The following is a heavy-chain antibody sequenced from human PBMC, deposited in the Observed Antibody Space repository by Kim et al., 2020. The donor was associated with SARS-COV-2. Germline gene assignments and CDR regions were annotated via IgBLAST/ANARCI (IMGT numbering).Heavy chain of an antibody. CDR1: GGSISDHY. V-gene: IGHV4-59*11. D-gene: IGHD2-2*02. CDR2: IYNSGST. J-gene: IGHJ5*02. Sequence: SETLSLTCIVSGGSISDHYWSWIRMPPGKGLEWIGNIYNSGSTNYNPFLKSRVTISVDASKNQFSLKLNSVTVADTAVYYCAKAIAKNWFGPWGQGTLVIVSS. CDR3: AKAIAKNWFGP.